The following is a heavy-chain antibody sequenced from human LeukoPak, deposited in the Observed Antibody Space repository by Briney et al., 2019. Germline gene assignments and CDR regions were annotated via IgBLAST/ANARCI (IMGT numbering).Heavy chain of an antibody. J-gene: IGHJ3*02. D-gene: IGHD1-26*01. Sequence: GGSLRLSCAASGFTVSSNYMSWVRQAPGKGLEWVSVIYSGGYTYYADSVKGRFTISRDNSKNTVYLQMNSLRVEDTAVYYCARDPEGELLGALDIWGQGTMVPVSS. V-gene: IGHV3-53*01. CDR2: IYSGGYT. CDR1: GFTVSSNY. CDR3: ARDPEGELLGALDI.